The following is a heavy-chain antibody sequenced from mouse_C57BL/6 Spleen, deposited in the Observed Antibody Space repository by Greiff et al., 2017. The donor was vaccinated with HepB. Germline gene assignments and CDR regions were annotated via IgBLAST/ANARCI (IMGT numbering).Heavy chain of an antibody. J-gene: IGHJ2*01. D-gene: IGHD1-2*01. CDR3: ARAGTTARFDY. V-gene: IGHV1-82*01. Sequence: VQLQESGPELVKPGASVKISCKASGYAFSSSWMNWVKQRPGKGLEWIGRIYPGDGDTNYNGKFKGKATLTADKSSSTAYMQLSSLTSEDSEVYFCARAGTTARFDYWGQGTTLTVSS. CDR2: IYPGDGDT. CDR1: GYAFSSSW.